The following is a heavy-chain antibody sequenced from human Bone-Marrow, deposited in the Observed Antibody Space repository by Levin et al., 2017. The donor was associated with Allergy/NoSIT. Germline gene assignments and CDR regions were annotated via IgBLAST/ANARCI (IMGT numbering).Heavy chain of an antibody. CDR3: ARDSTPYGDYPGVFDY. Sequence: GESLKISCAASGFTFNDYGIHWVRQTPGKGLEWVAAIWYNGENKYYANSVKGRFTISRDNSKNTVSLQMDRLRAGDTAMYYCARDSTPYGDYPGVFDYWGQGSLVTVSS. CDR2: IWYNGENK. CDR1: GFTFNDYG. V-gene: IGHV3-33*01. J-gene: IGHJ4*02. D-gene: IGHD4-17*01.